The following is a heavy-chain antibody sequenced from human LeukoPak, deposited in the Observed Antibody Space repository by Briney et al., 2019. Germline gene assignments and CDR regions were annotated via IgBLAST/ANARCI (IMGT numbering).Heavy chain of an antibody. CDR1: GFTFDDYG. J-gene: IGHJ6*03. V-gene: IGHV3-20*04. D-gene: IGHD1-1*01. CDR2: INWNGRST. Sequence: GGSLRLSCAASGFTFDDYGMSWVRQAPGKGLEWVSGINWNGRSTAYADSVKGRFTISRDNAKNSLYLQMSSLRAEDTAVYYCARVPSWKGYMDVWGKGTTVTVSS. CDR3: ARVPSWKGYMDV.